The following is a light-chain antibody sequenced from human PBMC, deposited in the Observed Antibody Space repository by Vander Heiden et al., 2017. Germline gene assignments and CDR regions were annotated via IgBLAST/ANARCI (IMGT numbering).Light chain of an antibody. J-gene: IGKJ1*01. CDR2: EAS. CDR3: QQRRA. V-gene: IGKV3-11*01. Sequence: EIVLTQSPATLSLSPGERATLSCRASQSVSSYLAGYQQKPGQAPRLLIYEASNRATGIKDRFSGSGSGTDFTLTISSIEPEDFEGDDGQQRRAFGQGTKVEIK. CDR1: QSVSSY.